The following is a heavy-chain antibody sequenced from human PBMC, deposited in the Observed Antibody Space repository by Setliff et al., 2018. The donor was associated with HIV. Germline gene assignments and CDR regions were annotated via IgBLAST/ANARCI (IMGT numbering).Heavy chain of an antibody. CDR1: GGSFSGYY. V-gene: IGHV4-34*01. Sequence: PSETLSLTCAVYGGSFSGYYWSWIRQPPGKGLEWIGEINHSGSTNYKPSLKSRVTISVDTSKNQVSLRLSSATAADTGVYYCARHRDPPGSSWIFYYYYMDLWGGGTTVTVSS. D-gene: IGHD6-13*01. CDR3: ARHRDPPGSSWIFYYYYMDL. CDR2: INHSGST. J-gene: IGHJ6*03.